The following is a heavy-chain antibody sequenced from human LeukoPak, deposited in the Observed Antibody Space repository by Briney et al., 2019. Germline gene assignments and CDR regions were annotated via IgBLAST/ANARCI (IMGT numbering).Heavy chain of an antibody. V-gene: IGHV1-46*01. CDR3: ASVCKYGMDV. CDR2: LNPSGGSS. J-gene: IGHJ6*02. Sequence: PWASVKVSCKASGYTVTSYYMHWVRQAPGQGLEWMGILNPSGGSSSYAQKFQGRATLTRATSTSTVYMELSSLRSEDTAVYYCASVCKYGMDVWGQGTTVIVSS. CDR1: GYTVTSYY.